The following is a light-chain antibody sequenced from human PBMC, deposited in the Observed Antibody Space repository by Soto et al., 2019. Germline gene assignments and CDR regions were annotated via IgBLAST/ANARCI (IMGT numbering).Light chain of an antibody. CDR2: GAS. CDR3: QQYGSSPIT. V-gene: IGKV3-20*01. CDR1: QSVISTY. Sequence: EIVLTQSPGTLSLSPGDRATLSCRAIQSVISTYLAWYQQKPGQAPRLLIYGASRRATGIPDRFSGSGSGTDFPLTISRLEPEDFAVYYCQQYGSSPITFGKGTRLEIK. J-gene: IGKJ5*01.